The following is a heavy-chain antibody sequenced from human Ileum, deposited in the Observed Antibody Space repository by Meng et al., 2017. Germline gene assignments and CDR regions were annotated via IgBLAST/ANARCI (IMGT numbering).Heavy chain of an antibody. CDR2: IYYSGST. J-gene: IGHJ4*02. CDR1: GGSMRSGDNY. CDR3: ASARYDN. V-gene: IGHV4-31*11. D-gene: IGHD3-22*01. Sequence: QVQLQESGPGLVNPSQTRSLTCAVSGGSMRSGDNYWSWIRQPPGKGLEWIGYIYYSGSTYYTPSLKSRVIMSVDTSANRFSLKLTSVTAADTAVYYCASARYDNWGQGTLVTVSS.